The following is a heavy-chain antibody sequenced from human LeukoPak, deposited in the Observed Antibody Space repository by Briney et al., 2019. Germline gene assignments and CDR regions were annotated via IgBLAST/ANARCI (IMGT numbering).Heavy chain of an antibody. V-gene: IGHV1-24*01. D-gene: IGHD1-26*01. Sequence: GASVKVSCKVSGYTLTELSMHWVRQAPGKGLEWMGGFDPEDGETIYAQKFQGRVTMTEDTSTDTAYMELSSLRSEDTAVYYCATDDSSGSYYGDAFDIWGQGTMVTVSS. J-gene: IGHJ3*02. CDR1: GYTLTELS. CDR3: ATDDSSGSYYGDAFDI. CDR2: FDPEDGET.